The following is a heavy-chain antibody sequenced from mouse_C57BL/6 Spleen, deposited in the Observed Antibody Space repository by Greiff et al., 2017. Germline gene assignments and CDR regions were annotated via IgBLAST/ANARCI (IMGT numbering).Heavy chain of an antibody. V-gene: IGHV5-4*01. D-gene: IGHD2-14*01. CDR2: ISAGGSYT. CDR3: ARDRGTTRYFGV. CDR1: GFTFSSYA. J-gene: IGHJ1*03. Sequence: EVQVVESGGGLVKPGGSLKLSCAASGFTFSSYAMSWVRQTPEKRLEWVATISAGGSYTYYPDNVKGRFTISRDTAKNNLYLQMSHLKSEDTAMYYCARDRGTTRYFGVWGTGTTVTVSS.